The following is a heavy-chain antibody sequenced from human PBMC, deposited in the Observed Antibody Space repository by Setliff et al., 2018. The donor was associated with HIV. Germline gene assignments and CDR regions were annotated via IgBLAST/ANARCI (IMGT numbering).Heavy chain of an antibody. CDR3: ATVSHTNVAAHDAFDI. CDR1: GYTLTELS. Sequence: ASVKVSCKVSGYTLTELSRHWVRQAPGKGLEWMGGFDPEDGNTIYAQRFQGRVTMTADTSTDTAYMELSSLRSEDTAVYYCATVSHTNVAAHDAFDIWGLGTMVTVSS. CDR2: FDPEDGNT. J-gene: IGHJ3*02. V-gene: IGHV1-24*01. D-gene: IGHD6-19*01.